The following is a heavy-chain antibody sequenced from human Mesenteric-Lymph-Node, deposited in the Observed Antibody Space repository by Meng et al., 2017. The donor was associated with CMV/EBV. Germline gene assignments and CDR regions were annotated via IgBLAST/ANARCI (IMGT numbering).Heavy chain of an antibody. CDR1: GFIFSDYS. CDR3: AKTGDGFPFDY. Sequence: GGSLRLSCAGTGFIFSDYSMNWVRQAPGKGLEWVSGISGRGCTTYYADSVKGRFTISRDNSKNTLYLQMNSLRADDTAVYFCAKTGDGFPFDYWGQGALVTVSS. CDR2: ISGRGCTT. J-gene: IGHJ4*02. V-gene: IGHV3-23*01. D-gene: IGHD2-21*02.